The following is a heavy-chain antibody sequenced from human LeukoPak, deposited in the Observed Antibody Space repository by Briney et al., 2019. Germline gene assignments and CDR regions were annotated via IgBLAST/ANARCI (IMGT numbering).Heavy chain of an antibody. J-gene: IGHJ4*02. CDR3: ARLAAAGSYYFDS. V-gene: IGHV3-48*03. CDR2: ISANGNTM. CDR1: GFTFSNYE. Sequence: SGGSLRLSCAASGFTFSNYELNWVRQAPGKGLEWVSYISANGNTMYYADSVRGRFTISRDNAQDSLYLQLNSLRAEDTAVYYCARLAAAGSYYFDSWDQGTLVTVSS. D-gene: IGHD6-13*01.